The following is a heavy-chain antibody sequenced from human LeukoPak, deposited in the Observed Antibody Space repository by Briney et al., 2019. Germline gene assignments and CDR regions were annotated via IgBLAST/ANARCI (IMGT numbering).Heavy chain of an antibody. Sequence: PGGSLRLSCAVSGFTFTSYAMSWVRQAPGKGLEWVSAISGSGGSTYYADSVKGRFTISRDISKNTLSLQMNNLRAEDTGVYYCARDSHLWSIDEWGQGSLVTVSS. D-gene: IGHD5-18*01. V-gene: IGHV3-23*01. CDR3: ARDSHLWSIDE. CDR2: ISGSGGST. J-gene: IGHJ4*02. CDR1: GFTFTSYA.